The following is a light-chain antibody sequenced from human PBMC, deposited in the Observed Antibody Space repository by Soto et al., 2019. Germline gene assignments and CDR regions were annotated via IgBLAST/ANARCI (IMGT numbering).Light chain of an antibody. J-gene: IGKJ3*01. V-gene: IGKV3-20*01. CDR1: QSISNTF. CDR3: QQYYSLPFT. Sequence: EIVLTQSPGTLSLSPGERATLSCRASQSISNTFLAWYQQKPGQAPRLLIYGASSRATGTPDRFSGSGSGTDFTLSISRLEPEDVAVYYCQQYYSLPFTFGPGTKVDIK. CDR2: GAS.